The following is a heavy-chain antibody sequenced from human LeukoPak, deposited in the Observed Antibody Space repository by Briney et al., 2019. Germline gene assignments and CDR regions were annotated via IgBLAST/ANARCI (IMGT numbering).Heavy chain of an antibody. CDR1: GFTFSRYD. D-gene: IGHD4-17*01. J-gene: IGHJ4*02. CDR2: ITDSGGST. CDR3: AKEDTLTTVYFDY. V-gene: IGHV3-23*01. Sequence: GGSLRLSCGASGFTFSRYDMSWVRQAPGKGLEWVSAITDSGGSTYYADSVRGRFTISRDDSKNTLYLLMNSLRAEDTAVYYCAKEDTLTTVYFDYWGQGTPVTVSS.